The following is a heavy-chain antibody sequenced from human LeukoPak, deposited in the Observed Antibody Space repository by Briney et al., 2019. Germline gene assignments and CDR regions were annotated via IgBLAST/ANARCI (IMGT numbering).Heavy chain of an antibody. CDR1: GGTFSSYA. V-gene: IGHV1-69*13. CDR3: ASVKPSYDNAFDI. D-gene: IGHD5-12*01. J-gene: IGHJ3*02. Sequence: SVKVSCKASGGTFSSYAISWVRQAPGQGLEWMGGIIPIFGTANYAQKSQGRVTITADESTSTAYMELSSLRSEDTAVYYCASVKPSYDNAFDIWGQGTMVTVSS. CDR2: IIPIFGTA.